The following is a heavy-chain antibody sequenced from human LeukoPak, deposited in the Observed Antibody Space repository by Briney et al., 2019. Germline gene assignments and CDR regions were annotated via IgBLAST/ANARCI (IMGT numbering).Heavy chain of an antibody. D-gene: IGHD4-11*01. Sequence: GGSLRLSCAASGFTFTNYAMNWVRQAPGKGLEWVSTISPSGSDSYYADSVKGRFTISRDISKNTLSLQMNSLRAEDTAVYYCARRAYSWGAFDIWGQGTMVTVSS. J-gene: IGHJ3*02. CDR1: GFTFTNYA. CDR2: ISPSGSDS. CDR3: ARRAYSWGAFDI. V-gene: IGHV3-23*01.